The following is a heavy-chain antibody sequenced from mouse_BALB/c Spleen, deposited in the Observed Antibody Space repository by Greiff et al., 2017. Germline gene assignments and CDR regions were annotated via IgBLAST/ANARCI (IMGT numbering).Heavy chain of an antibody. J-gene: IGHJ4*01. V-gene: IGHV5-9-4*01. CDR2: ISSGGSYT. CDR3: ARGAIYYDYDGDAMDY. Sequence: EVQVVESGGGLVKPGGSLKLSCAASGFTFSSYAMSWVRQSPEKRLEWVAEISSGGSYTYYPDTVTGRFTISRDNAKNTLYLEMSSLRSEDTAMYYCARGAIYYDYDGDAMDYWGQGTSVTVSS. D-gene: IGHD2-4*01. CDR1: GFTFSSYA.